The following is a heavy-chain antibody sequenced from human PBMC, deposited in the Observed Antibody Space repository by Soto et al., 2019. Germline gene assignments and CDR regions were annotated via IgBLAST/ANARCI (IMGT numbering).Heavy chain of an antibody. V-gene: IGHV4-39*01. D-gene: IGHD2-15*01. CDR1: GGSISSSSYY. Sequence: QLQLQESGPGLVKPSETLSLTCTVSGGSISSSSYYWGWIRQPPGKGLEWIGSIYYSGSTYYNPSLKSRVTISVDTSKNQFSLKLISVTAADTAVYSCARFCRLDWFDPCGQGTLVTVSS. J-gene: IGHJ5*02. CDR3: ARFCRLDWFDP. CDR2: IYYSGST.